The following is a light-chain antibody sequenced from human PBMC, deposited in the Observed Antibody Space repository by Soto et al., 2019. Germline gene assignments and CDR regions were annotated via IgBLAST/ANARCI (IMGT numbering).Light chain of an antibody. CDR1: SSDVGSYNL. CDR2: EVS. CDR3: CSYAGSSSWV. Sequence: QPASVSGSPGQSITISCTGTSSDVGSYNLVSWYQQHPGKAPKLMIYEVSKRPSGVSNRFSGSKSGNTASLTISGLQAEDEADYYCCSYAGSSSWVFGGGTKLTVL. J-gene: IGLJ3*02. V-gene: IGLV2-23*02.